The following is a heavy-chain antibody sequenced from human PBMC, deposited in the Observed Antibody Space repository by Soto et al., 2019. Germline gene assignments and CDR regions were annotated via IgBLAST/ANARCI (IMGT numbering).Heavy chain of an antibody. J-gene: IGHJ6*02. CDR1: GYTFTSYY. V-gene: IGHV1-46*01. CDR3: ARVKITDFWSGYLSPYGMDV. CDR2: INPSGGST. D-gene: IGHD3-3*01. Sequence: ASVKLSCKASGYTFTSYYMHWVRQAPGQGLEWMGIINPSGGSTSYAQKFQGRVTMTRDTSTSTVYMELSSLRSEDTAVYYCARVKITDFWSGYLSPYGMDVWGQGTTVTVSS.